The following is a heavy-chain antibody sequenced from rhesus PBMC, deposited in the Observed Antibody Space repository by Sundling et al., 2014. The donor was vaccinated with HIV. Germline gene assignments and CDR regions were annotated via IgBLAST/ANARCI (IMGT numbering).Heavy chain of an antibody. Sequence: QLQLQESGPGLVKPSETLPLTCAVSGSPISNNYWTWIRQAPGKGLEWIGRIDGDDGSTDYNPSLKSRVTISIDRSKSQFSLKLSSVTAADTAVYYCTRGAQDSGYLDDYWGQGVLVTVSS. CDR2: IDGDDGST. CDR1: GSPISNNY. J-gene: IGHJ4*01. CDR3: TRGAQDSGYLDDY. D-gene: IGHD3-28*01. V-gene: IGHV4S2*01.